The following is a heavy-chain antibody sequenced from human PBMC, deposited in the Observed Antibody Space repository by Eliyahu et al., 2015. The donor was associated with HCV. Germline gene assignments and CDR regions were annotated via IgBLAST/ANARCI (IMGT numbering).Heavy chain of an antibody. Sequence: EVQLVESGGGLVQPGRSLRLSCAASGFTFDDYAMHWVRQAPGKGLEWVSGISWNSGSIGYADSVKGRFTISRDNAKNSLYLQMNSLRAEDTALYYCAKGGIYDYVWGSYLGYWSQGTLVTVSS. CDR2: ISWNSGSI. J-gene: IGHJ4*02. CDR3: AKGGIYDYVWGSYLGY. D-gene: IGHD3-16*01. V-gene: IGHV3-9*01. CDR1: GFTFDDYA.